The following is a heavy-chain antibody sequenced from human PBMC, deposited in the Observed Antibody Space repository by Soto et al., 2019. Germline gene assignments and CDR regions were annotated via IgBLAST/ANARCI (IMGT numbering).Heavy chain of an antibody. CDR3: ASNTRNWFDX. CDR1: GGSISSYY. V-gene: IGHV4-59*01. J-gene: IGHJ5*02. D-gene: IGHD1-1*01. Sequence: PAETLSLTCTVSGGSISSYYWSWIRQPPGKGLEWILYIYYSGSTNYKPSLKSRVTISVDTSKNQFSLKLSSVTAADTAVYYCASNTRNWFDXWGQGTLVTVSX. CDR2: IYYSGST.